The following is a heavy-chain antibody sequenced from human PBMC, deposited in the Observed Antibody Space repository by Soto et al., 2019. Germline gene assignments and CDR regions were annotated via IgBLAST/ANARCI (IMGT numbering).Heavy chain of an antibody. CDR3: ARDVYYGGFSLGY. CDR1: GGSIDSSSYY. J-gene: IGHJ4*01. D-gene: IGHD4-17*01. CDR2: VYHTGST. V-gene: IGHV4-39*07. Sequence: PSETLSLTCTVSGGSIDSSSYYWGWIRQPPGKGLEWIGEVYHTGSTNYNPSLKSRVTMSMDESRNQLSLEIRSMTAADTAVYYCARDVYYGGFSLGYWGHGILVTVSS.